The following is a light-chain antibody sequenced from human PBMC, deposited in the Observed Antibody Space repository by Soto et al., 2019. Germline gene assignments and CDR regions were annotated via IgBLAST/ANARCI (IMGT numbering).Light chain of an antibody. CDR1: QSVSSSY. CDR3: QQYGSSPPT. Sequence: EIVVTQSPGTLSLSPGERATLSCRASQSVSSSYLAWYQQKPGQAPRLLIYGASSRATGIPDRFSDSGSGTDFTLTISRLEPEDFAVYYCQQYGSSPPTFGQGTKVEIK. J-gene: IGKJ1*01. V-gene: IGKV3-20*01. CDR2: GAS.